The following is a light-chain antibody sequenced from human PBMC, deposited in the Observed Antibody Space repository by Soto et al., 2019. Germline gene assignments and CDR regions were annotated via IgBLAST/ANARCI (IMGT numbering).Light chain of an antibody. Sequence: QSVLTQPPSASGTPGQRVTISCSGSSPNIGSNTVNWYQQLPGTAPKLLIYSNNQRPSGVPDRFSGSKSGTSASLAISGLQSEDEADYYCAAWDDSLNGYYVFGTGTKNTVL. J-gene: IGLJ1*01. V-gene: IGLV1-44*01. CDR2: SNN. CDR3: AAWDDSLNGYYV. CDR1: SPNIGSNT.